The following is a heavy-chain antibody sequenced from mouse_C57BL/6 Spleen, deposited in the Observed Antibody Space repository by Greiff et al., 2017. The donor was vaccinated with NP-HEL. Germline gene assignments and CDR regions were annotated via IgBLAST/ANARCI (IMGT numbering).Heavy chain of an antibody. CDR2: IDPANGNP. D-gene: IGHD1-1*01. V-gene: IGHV14-3*01. J-gene: IGHJ4*01. Sequence: VQLQQSVAELVRPGASVKLSCTASGFNIKNTYMHWVKQRPEQGLEWIGRIDPANGNPKYAPKFQGKATITADTSSNTAYLQLSSLTSEDTAIYYCALYYYGSSYHYAMDYWGQGTSVTVSS. CDR3: ALYYYGSSYHYAMDY. CDR1: GFNIKNTY.